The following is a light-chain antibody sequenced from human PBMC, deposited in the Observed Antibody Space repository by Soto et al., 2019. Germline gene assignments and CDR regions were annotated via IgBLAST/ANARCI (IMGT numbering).Light chain of an antibody. V-gene: IGLV3-21*02. J-gene: IGLJ1*01. CDR1: NIGVKS. CDR3: QVWDGTTDNLYV. Sequence: VLTQPPSLSVAPGQTARVTCGGNNIGVKSVHWYQQRPGQAPVLVVYDNNDRPSGIPERFSGSNSGNTATLTISRVEAGDEADYYCQVWDGTTDNLYVFGTGTKLTVL. CDR2: DNN.